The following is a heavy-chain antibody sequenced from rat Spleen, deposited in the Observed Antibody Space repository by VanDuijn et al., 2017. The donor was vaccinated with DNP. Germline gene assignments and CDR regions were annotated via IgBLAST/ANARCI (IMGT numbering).Heavy chain of an antibody. J-gene: IGHJ3*01. CDR2: ISTGGGNT. Sequence: EVQLVESGGGLVQPGRSLKLSCAASGFTFSNYGMAWVRQAPTKGLEWVASISTGGGNTYYRDSVKGRFPISRDNAKNTQYRQMDSLRSEDTATYYCARQRNYPAPQGFAYWGQGTLVTVSS. D-gene: IGHD1-4*01. V-gene: IGHV5S13*01. CDR1: GFTFSNYG. CDR3: ARQRNYPAPQGFAY.